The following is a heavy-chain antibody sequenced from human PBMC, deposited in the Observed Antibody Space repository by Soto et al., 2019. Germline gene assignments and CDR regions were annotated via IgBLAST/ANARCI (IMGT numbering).Heavy chain of an antibody. J-gene: IGHJ4*02. V-gene: IGHV3-30*18. CDR3: AKDGRTGIQLWLGGFDY. D-gene: IGHD5-18*01. CDR1: GFTFSSYG. Sequence: QVQLVESGGGVVQPGRSLRLSCAASGFTFSSYGMHWVRQAPGKGLEWVAVISYDGSNKYYADSVKARFTISRDNSKNTLYLQMNSLRAEDTAVYYCAKDGRTGIQLWLGGFDYWGQGTLVTVSS. CDR2: ISYDGSNK.